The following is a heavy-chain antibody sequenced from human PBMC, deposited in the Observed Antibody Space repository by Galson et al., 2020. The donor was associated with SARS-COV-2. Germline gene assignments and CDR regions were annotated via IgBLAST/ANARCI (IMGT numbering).Heavy chain of an antibody. J-gene: IGHJ5*02. V-gene: IGHV1-18*01. CDR2: IGGYNGNT. D-gene: IGHD3-10*01. CDR3: ARTYYGSGTVVGWFDP. Sequence: ASVKVSCKTSGYTFSNYGITWVRQAPGQGLEWMGWIGGYNGNTNYAQNFRDRVTMTTETTTSTAYLDLRSLRSDDTAVYYGARTYYGSGTVVGWFDPWGQGTLVIVSS. CDR1: GYTFSNYG.